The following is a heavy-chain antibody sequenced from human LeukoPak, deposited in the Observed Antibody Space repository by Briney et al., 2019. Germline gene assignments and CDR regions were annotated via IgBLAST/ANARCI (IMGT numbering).Heavy chain of an antibody. CDR2: ISGSGGST. CDR1: GFTFSSYA. V-gene: IGHV3-23*01. J-gene: IGHJ4*02. CDR3: AKTDSSGYYPTYYFDY. Sequence: PGGSLRLSCAASGFTFSSYAMSWVRQAPGKGLEWVSAISGSGGSTYYADSVKGRFTISRDNSKNTLYLQMNSLRAEDTAVYYCAKTDSSGYYPTYYFDYWGQGTLVTVSS. D-gene: IGHD3-22*01.